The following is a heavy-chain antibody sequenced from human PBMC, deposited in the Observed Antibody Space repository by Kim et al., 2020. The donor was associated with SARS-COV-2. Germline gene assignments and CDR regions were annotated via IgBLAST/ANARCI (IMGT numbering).Heavy chain of an antibody. Sequence: PSLKSRVTISVDTSKNQFSLKLSSVTAADTAVYYCARVSLIAAAGTFFDYWGQGTLVTVSS. J-gene: IGHJ4*02. D-gene: IGHD6-13*01. V-gene: IGHV4-34*01. CDR3: ARVSLIAAAGTFFDY.